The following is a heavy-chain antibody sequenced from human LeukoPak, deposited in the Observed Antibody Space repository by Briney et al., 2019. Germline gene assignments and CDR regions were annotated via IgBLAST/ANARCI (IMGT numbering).Heavy chain of an antibody. CDR1: GFSLSYYY. CDR2: ITATGRST. J-gene: IGHJ5*02. D-gene: IGHD3-16*01. CDR3: TRARRGSYHAFNA. Sequence: PGGSLRLSCAASGFSLSYYYMSQVRQAPGKQPEWISYITATGRSTDYADSVKGRFTISRDSAKNSVVLQMDRLRPEDTAVYFCTRARRGSYHAFNAWGQGTLVSVSS. V-gene: IGHV3-11*01.